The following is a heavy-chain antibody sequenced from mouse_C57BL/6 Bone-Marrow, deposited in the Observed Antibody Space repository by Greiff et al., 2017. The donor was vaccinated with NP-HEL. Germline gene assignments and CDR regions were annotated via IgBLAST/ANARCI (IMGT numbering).Heavy chain of an antibody. Sequence: QVQLQQSGAELARPGASVKLSCKASGYTFTSYGISWVKQRTGQGLEWIGEIYPRSGNTYYNEKFKGKATLTADKSSSTAYMELRSLTSEDSAVYFCARRVTKAYWGQGTLVTVSA. D-gene: IGHD2-5*01. V-gene: IGHV1-81*01. CDR2: IYPRSGNT. J-gene: IGHJ3*01. CDR3: ARRVTKAY. CDR1: GYTFTSYG.